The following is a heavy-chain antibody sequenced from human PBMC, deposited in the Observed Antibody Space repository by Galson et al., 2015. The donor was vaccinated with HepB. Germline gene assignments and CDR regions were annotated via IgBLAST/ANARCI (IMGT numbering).Heavy chain of an antibody. V-gene: IGHV3-30*04. CDR2: ISKDGRNI. CDR1: GLTFSSYA. CDR3: ALGGSARLYYFDN. Sequence: SLRLSCAVSGLTFSSYAMHWVRQAPGKGLEWAAVISKDGRNIYYADSVKGRFTISRDNSKNTVYLEMNNLRPEDAAVFYCALGGSARLYYFDNWGQGTLVTVSS. D-gene: IGHD3-16*02. J-gene: IGHJ4*02.